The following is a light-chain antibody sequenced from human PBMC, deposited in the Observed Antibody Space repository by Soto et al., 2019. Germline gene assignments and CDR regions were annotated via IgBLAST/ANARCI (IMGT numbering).Light chain of an antibody. V-gene: IGKV3-20*01. J-gene: IGKJ4*01. CDR3: QQYGSSPLT. Sequence: IVLTQSPGTLSLSPGERATLSCRASQSVRSSYLAWYQQKPGQAPRLLIYGASSRATGIPDRFSGGGSGTDFTLTISRLEPEDFAVYYCQQYGSSPLTFGGGTKVEIK. CDR1: QSVRSSY. CDR2: GAS.